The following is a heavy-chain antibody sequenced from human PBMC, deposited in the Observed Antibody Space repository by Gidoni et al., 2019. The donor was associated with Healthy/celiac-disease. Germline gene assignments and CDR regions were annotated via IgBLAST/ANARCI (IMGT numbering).Heavy chain of an antibody. CDR2: IIPIYGTA. CDR1: GVTFSSYA. CDR3: ASAVEMATTGVDY. D-gene: IGHD5-12*01. J-gene: IGHJ4*02. Sequence: QVPLVQSGAEVKKPGSSVKVSCKASGVTFSSYAISWGRQDPGQMLEWMGGIIPIYGTANYAQKFQGRVTITADESTSTAYMELSSLRSEDTAVYYCASAVEMATTGVDYWGQGTLVTVSS. V-gene: IGHV1-69*01.